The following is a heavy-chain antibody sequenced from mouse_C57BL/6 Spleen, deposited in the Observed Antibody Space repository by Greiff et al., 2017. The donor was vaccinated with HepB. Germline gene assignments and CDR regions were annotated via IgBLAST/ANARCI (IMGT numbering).Heavy chain of an antibody. CDR2: IDPETGGT. CDR1: GYTFTDYE. V-gene: IGHV1-15*01. Sequence: VQLQQSGAELVRPGASVTLSCKASGYTFTDYEMHWVKQTPVHGLEWIGSIDPETGGTAYNQKFKGKAILTADKSSRTAYMELRSLTSEDPAVYNCTSVEHDFDYWGQGTTLTVSS. CDR3: TSVEHDFDY. J-gene: IGHJ2*01.